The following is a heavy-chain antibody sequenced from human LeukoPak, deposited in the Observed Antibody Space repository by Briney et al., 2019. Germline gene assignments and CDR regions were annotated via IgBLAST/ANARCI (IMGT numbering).Heavy chain of an antibody. CDR3: ASLGTGYSSSPGEFDP. V-gene: IGHV4-31*03. J-gene: IGHJ5*02. CDR1: GASISSGGYN. CDR2: IYYSGSTY. Sequence: SQTLSLTCTVSGASISSGGYNWSWIRQHPGKGLEWIGYIYYSGSTYYYNPSLKSRVTISVDTSKNQFSLELTSVTAADTAVYYCASLGTGYSSSPGEFDPWGQGTLVTVSS. D-gene: IGHD6-13*01.